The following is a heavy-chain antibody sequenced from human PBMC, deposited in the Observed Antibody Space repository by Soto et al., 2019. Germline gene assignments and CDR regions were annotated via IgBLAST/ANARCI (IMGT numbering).Heavy chain of an antibody. CDR2: ISYSGSNK. CDR1: GFTFSYYA. CDR3: ARTPETSGYYYYFDY. Sequence: QVQLVESGGGVVQPGRSLRLSCAASGFTFSYYAMHWVRQAPGKGLEWVALISYSGSNKYYADSVKGRFTISRDNSENTLYLQMNSLGTEYTAVYYCARTPETSGYYYYFDYWGQGILVTVSS. J-gene: IGHJ4*02. D-gene: IGHD3-22*01. V-gene: IGHV3-30-3*01.